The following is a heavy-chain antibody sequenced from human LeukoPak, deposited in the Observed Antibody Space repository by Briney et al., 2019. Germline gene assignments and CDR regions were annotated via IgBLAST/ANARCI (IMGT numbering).Heavy chain of an antibody. D-gene: IGHD3-22*01. J-gene: IGHJ6*03. CDR1: GYSFTSYW. Sequence: GESLKISCKGSGYSFTSYWIGWVRQMPGKGLEWMGIIYPGDSDTRYSPSFQGQVTISADKSISTAYLQWSSLKASDTAMYYCARQNYYDSSGYYPYYYYYYYMDVWGKGTTVTVSS. CDR3: ARQNYYDSSGYYPYYYYYYYMDV. CDR2: IYPGDSDT. V-gene: IGHV5-51*01.